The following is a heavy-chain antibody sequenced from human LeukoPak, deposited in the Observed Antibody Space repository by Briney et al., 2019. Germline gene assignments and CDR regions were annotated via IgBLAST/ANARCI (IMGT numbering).Heavy chain of an antibody. Sequence: PSETLSLTCAVYGGSFSGYYWSWIRQPAGKGLEWIGRIHTSGNSDYNPSLKSRVTMSVDTSKNQFSLKLSSVTAADTAVYYCAREGSATARPFVSNDYWGQGTLVTVSS. D-gene: IGHD6-6*01. CDR1: GGSFSGYY. V-gene: IGHV4-4*07. CDR3: AREGSATARPFVSNDY. J-gene: IGHJ4*02. CDR2: IHTSGNS.